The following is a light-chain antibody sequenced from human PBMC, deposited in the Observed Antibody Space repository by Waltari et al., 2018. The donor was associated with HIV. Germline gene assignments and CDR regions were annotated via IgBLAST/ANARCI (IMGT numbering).Light chain of an antibody. V-gene: IGLV1-44*01. CDR2: SDN. CDR1: GSNIGHNA. Sequence: QSVVTQPPSASGTPGQTVIISCSGSGSNIGHNAVNWYQQFPGAAPRLLLHSDNPRPSRVPDRFSGSKYGTSASLAISDLQSDYDADYYCAVWNDKLNNSVVSGGSVAFGGGTKLTVL. CDR3: AVWNDKLNNSVVSGGSVA. J-gene: IGLJ2*01.